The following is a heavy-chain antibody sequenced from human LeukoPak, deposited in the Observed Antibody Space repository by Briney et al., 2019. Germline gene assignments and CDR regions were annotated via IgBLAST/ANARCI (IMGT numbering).Heavy chain of an antibody. CDR3: AVRLTGYFYSNYYYGMDV. J-gene: IGHJ6*02. Sequence: GGSLRLSCAASGFTFSSYAMSWVRQAPGKGLEWVSAISGSGGSTHYADSVKGRFTISRDNSKNTLYLQMNSLRAEDTAVYYCAVRLTGYFYSNYYYGMDVWGQGTTVTVSS. CDR2: ISGSGGST. D-gene: IGHD3-9*01. CDR1: GFTFSSYA. V-gene: IGHV3-23*01.